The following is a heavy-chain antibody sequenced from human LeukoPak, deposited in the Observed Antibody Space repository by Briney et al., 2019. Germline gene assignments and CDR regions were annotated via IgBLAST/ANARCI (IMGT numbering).Heavy chain of an antibody. D-gene: IGHD3-22*01. CDR3: ARDGPGGYYYDSSGRTHAFDI. CDR1: GGTFSSYA. Sequence: ASVKVSCKASGGTFSSYAISWVRQAPGQELEWMGGIIPIFGTANYAQKFQGRVTITADESTSTAYMELSSLRSEDTAVYYCARDGPGGYYYDSSGRTHAFDIWGQGTMVTVSS. V-gene: IGHV1-69*13. CDR2: IIPIFGTA. J-gene: IGHJ3*02.